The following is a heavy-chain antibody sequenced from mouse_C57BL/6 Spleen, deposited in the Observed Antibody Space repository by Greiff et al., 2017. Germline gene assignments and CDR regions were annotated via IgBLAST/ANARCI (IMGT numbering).Heavy chain of an antibody. Sequence: QVQLQQPGAELVRPGTSVKLSCKASGYTFTSSWMHWVKQRPGQGLEWIGVIDPSDSYTNYNQKFKGKATLTVDTSSSTAYMQLSSLTSEDSAVYYCARNKVWAMDYWGQGTSVTVSS. CDR3: ARNKVWAMDY. D-gene: IGHD2-10*02. J-gene: IGHJ4*01. V-gene: IGHV1-59*01. CDR2: IDPSDSYT. CDR1: GYTFTSSW.